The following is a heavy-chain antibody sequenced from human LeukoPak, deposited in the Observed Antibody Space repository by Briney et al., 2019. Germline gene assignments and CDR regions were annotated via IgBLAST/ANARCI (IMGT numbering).Heavy chain of an antibody. V-gene: IGHV3-21*01. CDR2: ISSSSSYI. Sequence: GGFLRLSCAASGFTFSSYSMNWVRQAPGKGLEWVSSISSSSSYIYYADSVKGRFTISRDNAKNSLYLQMNSLRAEDTAVYYCARGLRYYDFFDYWGQGTLVTVSS. CDR1: GFTFSSYS. D-gene: IGHD3-3*01. J-gene: IGHJ4*02. CDR3: ARGLRYYDFFDY.